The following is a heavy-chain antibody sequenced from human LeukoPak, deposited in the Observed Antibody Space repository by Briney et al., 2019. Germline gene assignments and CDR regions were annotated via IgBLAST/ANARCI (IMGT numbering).Heavy chain of an antibody. Sequence: SETLSLTCAVYSGSFSGYYWSWIRQPPGKGLEWIGEINHTGSTNYNPSLKSRVTISVDTSKNQFSLKLSSVTAADTAMYYCARGEAGYCSSTSCYGFRWFDPWGQGTLVTVSS. CDR1: SGSFSGYY. D-gene: IGHD2-2*01. J-gene: IGHJ5*02. CDR2: INHTGST. V-gene: IGHV4-34*01. CDR3: ARGEAGYCSSTSCYGFRWFDP.